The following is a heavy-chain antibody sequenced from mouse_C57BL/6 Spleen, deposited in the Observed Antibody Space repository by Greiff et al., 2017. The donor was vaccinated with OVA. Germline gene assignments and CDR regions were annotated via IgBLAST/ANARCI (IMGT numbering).Heavy chain of an antibody. CDR2: IYPGDGDT. CDR1: GYAFSSSW. Sequence: QVQLKQSGPELVKPGASVKISCKASGYAFSSSWMNWVKQRPGKGLEWIGRIYPGDGDTNYNGKFKGKATLTADKSSSTAYMQLSSLTSEDSAVYFCARSGNGHPFDYWGQGTTLTVSS. D-gene: IGHD1-1*02. CDR3: ARSGNGHPFDY. V-gene: IGHV1-82*01. J-gene: IGHJ2*01.